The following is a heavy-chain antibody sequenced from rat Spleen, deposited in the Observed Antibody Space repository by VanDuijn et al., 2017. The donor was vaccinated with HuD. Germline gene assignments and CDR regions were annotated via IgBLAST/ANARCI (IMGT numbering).Heavy chain of an antibody. Sequence: EVKLVESGGGLVQPGRSLKLSCAASGFNTNDYWMGWVRQAPGKGLEWVSSVSSDGVNTYYPDSVKGRFTISRDNAKNIVYLQMNSLKCEDTATYYCAVAGYGYWGQGVMVTVSS. D-gene: IGHD1-7*01. CDR3: AVAGYGY. V-gene: IGHV5-58*01. CDR1: GFNTNDYW. CDR2: VSSDGVNT. J-gene: IGHJ2*01.